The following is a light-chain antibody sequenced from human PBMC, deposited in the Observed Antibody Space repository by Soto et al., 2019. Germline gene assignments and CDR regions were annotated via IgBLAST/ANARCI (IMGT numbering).Light chain of an antibody. CDR1: SSDIGGYKY. CDR2: DVS. Sequence: QSALTQPASVSGSPGQSITISCTGTSSDIGGYKYVSWYQQHSGKAPKLMIYDVSNRPSGVSNRFSGSKSGNTASLTISGLQAEDEADYYCSSYTSSSTLVLFGGGTKLTV. J-gene: IGLJ2*01. V-gene: IGLV2-14*01. CDR3: SSYTSSSTLVL.